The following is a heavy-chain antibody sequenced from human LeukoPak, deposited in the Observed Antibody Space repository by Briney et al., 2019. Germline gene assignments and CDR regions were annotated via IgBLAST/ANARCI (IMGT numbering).Heavy chain of an antibody. J-gene: IGHJ6*02. CDR1: GYTLTELP. Sequence: ASVKVSCKVSGYTLTELPMHWVRQAPGKGLEWMGGFDPEDGETIYAQKFQGRVTMTEDTSTDTAYMELSSLRSEDTAVYYCATATIDTISSRDYYYYYGMDVSGQGTTVTVSS. V-gene: IGHV1-24*01. CDR3: ATATIDTISSRDYYYYYGMDV. CDR2: FDPEDGET. D-gene: IGHD3-9*01.